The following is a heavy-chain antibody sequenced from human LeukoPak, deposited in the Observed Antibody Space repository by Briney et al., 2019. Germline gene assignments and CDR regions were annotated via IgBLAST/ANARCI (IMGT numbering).Heavy chain of an antibody. CDR1: GVSISSYY. CDR2: IYYSGST. D-gene: IGHD3-10*01. V-gene: IGHV4-59*07. CDR3: ARRLYGRMDV. J-gene: IGHJ6*04. Sequence: SDTLSLTCTVSGVSISSYYWRWLPQPPGKGLEWFGYIYYSGSTNYNPSLKSRVNISVDASKNQYSLKLSSVAAADTAVYYCARRLYGRMDVWGKGTTVTVSS.